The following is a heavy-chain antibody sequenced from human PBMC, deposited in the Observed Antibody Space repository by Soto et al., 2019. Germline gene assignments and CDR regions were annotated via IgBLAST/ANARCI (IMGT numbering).Heavy chain of an antibody. CDR2: IVVGSGNT. CDR1: GFPFTSSA. CDR3: AAGSLLGSGWYWEKYFDY. Sequence: GSSVKVSCKASGFPFTSSAVQWVRQARGQRLEWIGWIVVGSGNTNYAQKFQERVTITRDMSTSTAYMELSSLRSEDTAVYYCAAGSLLGSGWYWEKYFDYWGQGTLVTVSS. J-gene: IGHJ4*02. V-gene: IGHV1-58*01. D-gene: IGHD6-19*01.